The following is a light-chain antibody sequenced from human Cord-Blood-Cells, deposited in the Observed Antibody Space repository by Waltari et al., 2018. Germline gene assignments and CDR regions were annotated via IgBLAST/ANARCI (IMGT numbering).Light chain of an antibody. J-gene: IGKJ5*01. V-gene: IGKV1-39*01. Sequence: DIQMTQSPSSLSASVGDRVTITCRASQSISSYLNWYQQKPGKAPKLLIYAASSLQSGVPSRFSGSGSGTDFTRTISSRQPEDCATYYCQQSYSTPITFGQGTRLEIK. CDR3: QQSYSTPIT. CDR1: QSISSY. CDR2: AAS.